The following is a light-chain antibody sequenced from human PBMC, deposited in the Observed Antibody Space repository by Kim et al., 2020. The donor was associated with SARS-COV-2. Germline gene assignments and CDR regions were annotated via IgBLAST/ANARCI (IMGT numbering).Light chain of an antibody. CDR3: QVWDSNTHVV. V-gene: IGLV3-21*04. Sequence: SSELAQPPSVSVAPGRTARITCGGDDIGSKSVHWYQQKPGQAPLLVISYDSDRPSGIPDRFSGSNSGNTATLTINRVEAGDEADYHCQVWDSNTHVVFGGGTKLTVL. CDR2: YDS. CDR1: DIGSKS. J-gene: IGLJ2*01.